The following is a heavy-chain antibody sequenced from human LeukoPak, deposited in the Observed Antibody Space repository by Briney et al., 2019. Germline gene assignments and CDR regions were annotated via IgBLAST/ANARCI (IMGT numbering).Heavy chain of an antibody. J-gene: IGHJ3*02. CDR3: ACLTTADAFDI. D-gene: IGHD3-22*01. Sequence: PSETLSLTCTVSGGSVSDYYWSWIRQSPGKGLEWIGYIYYTGSTSYNPSLRSRVTMSADTSKNQFSLKLSSVTAADTAVYYCACLTTADAFDIWGQGTMVTVSS. CDR1: GGSVSDYY. V-gene: IGHV4-59*02. CDR2: IYYTGST.